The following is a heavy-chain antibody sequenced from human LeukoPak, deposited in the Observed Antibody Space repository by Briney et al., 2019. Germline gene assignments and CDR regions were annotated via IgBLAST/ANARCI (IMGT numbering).Heavy chain of an antibody. CDR2: IYPVDSDT. CDR1: GYSFTSYW. Sequence: GESLKISCKGSGYSFTSYWIGWVRQMPGKGLEWMGIIYPVDSDTRYSPSFQGQVTISADKSISTAYLQWSSLKASDTAMYYCARRSYCSSTSCYSSYYYYYGMDVWGKGTTVTVSS. V-gene: IGHV5-51*01. CDR3: ARRSYCSSTSCYSSYYYYYGMDV. D-gene: IGHD2-2*01. J-gene: IGHJ6*04.